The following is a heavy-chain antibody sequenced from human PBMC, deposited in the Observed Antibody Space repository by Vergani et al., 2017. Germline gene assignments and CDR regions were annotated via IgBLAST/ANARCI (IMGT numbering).Heavy chain of an antibody. CDR3: AKEGGLGSYYYYGMDV. Sequence: QVQPVESGGGVVQPGRSLRLSCAASGFTFSSYGMHWVRQAPGKGLEWVAVISYDGSNKYYADSVKGRFTISRDNSKNTLYLQMNSLRAEDAAVYYCAKEGGLGSYYYYGMDVWGQGTTVTVSS. CDR1: GFTFSSYG. D-gene: IGHD3-16*01. V-gene: IGHV3-30*18. J-gene: IGHJ6*02. CDR2: ISYDGSNK.